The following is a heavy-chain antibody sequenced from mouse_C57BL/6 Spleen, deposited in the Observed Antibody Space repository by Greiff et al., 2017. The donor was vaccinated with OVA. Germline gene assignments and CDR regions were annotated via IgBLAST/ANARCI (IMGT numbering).Heavy chain of an antibody. CDR1: GFTFSSYT. D-gene: IGHD2-4*01. CDR2: ISGGGGNT. CDR3: ARRLIYYFDY. J-gene: IGHJ2*01. V-gene: IGHV5-9*01. Sequence: EVQRVESGGGLVKPGGSLKLSCAASGFTFSSYTMSWVRQTPEKRLEWVSTISGGGGNTYYPDSVKGRFTISRDNAKNTLYLQMSSLRSEDTALYYCARRLIYYFDYWGQGTTLTVSS.